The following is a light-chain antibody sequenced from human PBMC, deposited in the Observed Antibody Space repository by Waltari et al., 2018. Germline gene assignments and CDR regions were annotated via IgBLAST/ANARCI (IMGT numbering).Light chain of an antibody. Sequence: EIVMTQSPATLSVFPGERATLSCRASQSIRSNLAWYQHKPGQAPRLLIYGASTRATGIHARFSGSGSGTEFTLTISSLQSEDFAVYFCQQYDNWLGTFGQGTQVEIK. J-gene: IGKJ1*01. V-gene: IGKV3-15*01. CDR2: GAS. CDR1: QSIRSN. CDR3: QQYDNWLGT.